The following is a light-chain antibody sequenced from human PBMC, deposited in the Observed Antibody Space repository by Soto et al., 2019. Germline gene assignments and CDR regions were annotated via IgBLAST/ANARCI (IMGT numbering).Light chain of an antibody. Sequence: QSALTQPPSASGSPGQSVTISCTGTSSDVGGYDYVSWYQQHPGKAPKLMIYDVTKRPSGVPDRFSGSKSANTASLTVSGLRAEDEADYYCSSYAGTHIVFVTGTKVTVL. V-gene: IGLV2-8*01. CDR2: DVT. CDR3: SSYAGTHIV. J-gene: IGLJ1*01. CDR1: SSDVGGYDY.